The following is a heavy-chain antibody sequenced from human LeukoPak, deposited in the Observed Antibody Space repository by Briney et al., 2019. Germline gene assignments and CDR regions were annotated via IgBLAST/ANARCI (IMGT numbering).Heavy chain of an antibody. J-gene: IGHJ4*02. CDR1: GFTFSSYS. CDR2: ISTSSSYI. CDR3: ARDSDIVTGSKSHFDY. Sequence: PGGSLRLSCAASGFTFSSYSMNWVRQAPGKGLEWVSSISTSSSYIYYTDSVKGRFTISRDNAKNSLYLQVNSLRAEDTAVYYCARDSDIVTGSKSHFDYWGQGTLVTVSS. V-gene: IGHV3-21*01. D-gene: IGHD3-9*01.